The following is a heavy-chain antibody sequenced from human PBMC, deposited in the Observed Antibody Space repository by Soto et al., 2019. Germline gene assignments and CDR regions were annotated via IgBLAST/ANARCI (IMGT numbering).Heavy chain of an antibody. CDR1: GFSFSSFA. CDR3: AKVERAVAGIID. V-gene: IGHV3-30-3*01. CDR2: ISHDRSNK. J-gene: IGHJ4*02. D-gene: IGHD6-19*01. Sequence: GSLRLSCAASGFSFSSFAMHWVRQAPGKGLEWVAFISHDRSNKYYADSVKGRFTISRDNSKNTLYLQMSGLRAEDTAVYYCAKVERAVAGIIDWGQGTLVTVSS.